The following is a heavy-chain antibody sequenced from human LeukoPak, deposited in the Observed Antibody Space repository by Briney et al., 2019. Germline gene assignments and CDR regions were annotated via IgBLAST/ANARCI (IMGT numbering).Heavy chain of an antibody. Sequence: SVKVSCKASGGTFSSYAISWVRQAPGQGLEWMGKIIPILGIANYGQKFQGRVTITADKSTSTAYMELSSLRSEDTAVYYCARDLVTPFDYWGQGTLVTVSS. CDR3: ARDLVTPFDY. J-gene: IGHJ4*02. CDR1: GGTFSSYA. CDR2: IIPILGIA. V-gene: IGHV1-69*04. D-gene: IGHD4-23*01.